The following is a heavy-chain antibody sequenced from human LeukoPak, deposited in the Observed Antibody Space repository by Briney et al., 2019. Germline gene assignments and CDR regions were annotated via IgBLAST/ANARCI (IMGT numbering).Heavy chain of an antibody. Sequence: GGSLRLSCAASGFTFSSYWMSWVRQAPGKGLEWVANIKQDGREKYYVDSVKGRFTISRDNAKNSLYLQMSGLRAEDTAVYYCARRSSSWLPGWFDPWGQGTLVTVSS. J-gene: IGHJ5*02. CDR2: IKQDGREK. D-gene: IGHD6-13*01. V-gene: IGHV3-7*01. CDR1: GFTFSSYW. CDR3: ARRSSSWLPGWFDP.